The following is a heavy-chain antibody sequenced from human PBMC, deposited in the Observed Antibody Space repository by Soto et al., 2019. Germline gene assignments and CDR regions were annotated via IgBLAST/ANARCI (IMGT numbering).Heavy chain of an antibody. CDR2: ISYDGSNK. J-gene: IGHJ3*01. D-gene: IGHD6-19*01. CDR3: CSTGHPDCDPFDL. CDR1: GFTFSSYG. V-gene: IGHV3-30*03. Sequence: QVQLVESGGGVVQPGRSLRLSCAASGFTFSSYGMHWVRQAPGKGLEWVAVISYDGSNKYYADSEKGRFTISRDNSKNTLYLQINSLRSEDTSVYYCCSTGHPDCDPFDLLGQGTLVPVSS.